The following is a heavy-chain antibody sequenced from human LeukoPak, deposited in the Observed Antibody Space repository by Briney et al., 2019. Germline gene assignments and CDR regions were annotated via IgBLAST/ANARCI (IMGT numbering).Heavy chain of an antibody. Sequence: GGSLRLSCAASGFTFSSYAMSWVRQAPGKGLEWVLAISGSGGSTYYADSVKGRFTISRDNSKNTLYLQMNSLRAEDTAVYYCAKARARWLQLLDYWGQGTLVTVSS. J-gene: IGHJ4*02. CDR2: ISGSGGST. V-gene: IGHV3-23*01. CDR3: AKARARWLQLLDY. D-gene: IGHD5-24*01. CDR1: GFTFSSYA.